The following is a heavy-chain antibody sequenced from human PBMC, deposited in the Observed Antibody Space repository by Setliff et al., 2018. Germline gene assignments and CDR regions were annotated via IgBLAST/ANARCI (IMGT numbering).Heavy chain of an antibody. J-gene: IGHJ3*02. CDR2: INHSGSP. V-gene: IGHV4-34*01. CDR1: GASFSGTY. D-gene: IGHD2-15*01. CDR3: VRGRIRGICSGPHCTYDPFDI. Sequence: PSETLSLTCAVYGASFSGTYCSWIRQSPGKGLEWIGEINHTGSPNWIGEINHSGSPNYNPSLKSRVTISVDTSKNQFSLILSSLTAADTAVYYCVRGRIRGICSGPHCTYDPFDIWGQGTTVTVSS.